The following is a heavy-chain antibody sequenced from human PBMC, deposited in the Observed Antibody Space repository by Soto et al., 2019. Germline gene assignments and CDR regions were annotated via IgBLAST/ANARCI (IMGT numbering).Heavy chain of an antibody. Sequence: GGSLRLCFAASGFTFSDYDMHWVRQAPGKGLEWVALIWSDGSSEYYADSMKGRLTISRDNSKNTLYLQMNSLRAEEKAVYFCARGPKSGTFRYYFDYWGQGTLVTVSS. J-gene: IGHJ4*02. CDR1: GFTFSDYD. CDR3: ARGPKSGTFRYYFDY. V-gene: IGHV3-33*01. CDR2: IWSDGSSE. D-gene: IGHD1-26*01.